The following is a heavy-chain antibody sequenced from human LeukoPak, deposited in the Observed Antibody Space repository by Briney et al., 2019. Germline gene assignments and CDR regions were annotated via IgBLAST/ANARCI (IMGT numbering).Heavy chain of an antibody. CDR1: GYTLTELS. D-gene: IGHD1-26*01. V-gene: IGHV1-24*01. Sequence: ASVKVSCKVSGYTLTELSMHWVRQAPGKGLDWMGGFDPEDGETIYAQKFQGRVTMTEDTSTDTAYMELSSLRSEDTAVYYCARESGGSYYYYYGMDVWGQGTTVTVSS. CDR2: FDPEDGET. J-gene: IGHJ6*01. CDR3: ARESGGSYYYYYGMDV.